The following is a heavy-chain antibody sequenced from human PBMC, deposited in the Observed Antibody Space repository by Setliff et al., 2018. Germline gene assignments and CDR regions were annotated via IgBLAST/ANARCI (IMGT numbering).Heavy chain of an antibody. CDR3: ARHRAVAGAYYFDF. Sequence: PSETLSLTCGGYGGSISGYYWSWIRQPPGKGLEWIGEINHSGSTYYNASLKGRVTISGDTSKNQFSLKLTAVTAADTAIYYCARHRAVAGAYYFDFWGQGTLVTVSS. J-gene: IGHJ4*02. D-gene: IGHD6-19*01. CDR2: INHSGST. V-gene: IGHV4-34*01. CDR1: GGSISGYY.